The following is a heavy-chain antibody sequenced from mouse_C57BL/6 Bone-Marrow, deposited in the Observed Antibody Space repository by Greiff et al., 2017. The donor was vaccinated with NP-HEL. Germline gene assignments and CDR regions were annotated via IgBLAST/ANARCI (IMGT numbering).Heavy chain of an antibody. Sequence: QVQLQQSGPELVKPGASVKLSCKASGYTFTSYDINWVKQRPGQGLEWIGWIYPRDGSTKYNEKFKGKATLTVDTSSSTAYMELHSLTSEDSAVYFCAEASTMVTTGQYYYAMDYWGQGTSVTVSS. CDR3: AEASTMVTTGQYYYAMDY. V-gene: IGHV1-85*01. CDR1: GYTFTSYD. CDR2: IYPRDGST. J-gene: IGHJ4*01. D-gene: IGHD2-2*01.